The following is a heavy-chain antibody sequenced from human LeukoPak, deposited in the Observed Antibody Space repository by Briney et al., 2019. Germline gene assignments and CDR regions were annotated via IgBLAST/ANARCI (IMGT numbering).Heavy chain of an antibody. Sequence: SETLSLTCTVSGGSISSSSYYWGWIRQPPGKGQEWIGSIYYSGSTYYNPSLKSRVTISVDTSKNQFSLKLSSVTAADTAVYYCARDVSGMDVWGQGTTVTVSS. J-gene: IGHJ6*02. V-gene: IGHV4-39*07. CDR3: ARDVSGMDV. CDR1: GGSISSSSYY. CDR2: IYYSGST.